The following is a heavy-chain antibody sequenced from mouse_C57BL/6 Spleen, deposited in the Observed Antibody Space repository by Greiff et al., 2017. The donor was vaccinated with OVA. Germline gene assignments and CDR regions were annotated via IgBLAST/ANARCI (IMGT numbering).Heavy chain of an antibody. CDR1: GYSITSGYY. CDR2: ISYDGSN. J-gene: IGHJ1*03. CDR3: ARLITTVASWYFDV. D-gene: IGHD1-1*01. Sequence: ESGPGLVKPSQSLSLTCSVTGYSITSGYYWNWIRQFPGNKLEWMGYISYDGSNNYNPSLKNRISITRDTSKNQFFLKLNSVTTEDTATYYCARLITTVASWYFDVWGTGTTVTVSS. V-gene: IGHV3-6*01.